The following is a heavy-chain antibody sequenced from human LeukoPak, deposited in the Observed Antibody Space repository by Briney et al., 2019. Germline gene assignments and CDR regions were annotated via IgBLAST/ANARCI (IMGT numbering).Heavy chain of an antibody. D-gene: IGHD2-2*01. CDR3: ARDYCSSTSCYALYYFDY. CDR2: ISAYNGNT. V-gene: IGHV1-18*01. J-gene: IGHJ4*02. CDR1: GYTFTSYG. Sequence: GASVKLSCRASGYTFTSYGISWVRQAPGQGLEWMGWISAYNGNTNYAQKLQGRVTMTTDTSTSTAYMELRSLRSDDTAVYYCARDYCSSTSCYALYYFDYWGQGTLVTVSS.